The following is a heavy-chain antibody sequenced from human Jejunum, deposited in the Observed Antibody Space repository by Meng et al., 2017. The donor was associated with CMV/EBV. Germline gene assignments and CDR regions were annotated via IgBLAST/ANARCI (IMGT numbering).Heavy chain of an antibody. D-gene: IGHD1-26*01. CDR1: GFPFSNYY. V-gene: IGHV3-11*04. Sequence: GFPFSNYYMSWIRLAPWKVLEWISYISGDGSDLFYGDSVRGRFTISRDNAKNSLYLQINSLRVEDTAVYYCVRDILRVGITYYFDYWGQGTLVTVSS. J-gene: IGHJ4*02. CDR3: VRDILRVGITYYFDY. CDR2: ISGDGSDL.